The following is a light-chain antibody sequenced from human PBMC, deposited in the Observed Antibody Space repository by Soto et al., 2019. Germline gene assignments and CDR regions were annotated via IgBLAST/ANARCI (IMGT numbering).Light chain of an antibody. CDR3: LLYYGGAHV. CDR1: TGAVTSGYY. J-gene: IGLJ1*01. V-gene: IGLV7-43*01. Sequence: QAVVTQEPSLTVSPGGTVTLTCASSTGAVTSGYYPNWFQQKPGQAPRAPIYSTSNKHSWTPARFSGSLLGGKAALTLSGVQSEDEAEYYCLLYYGGAHVFGTGTNDTDL. CDR2: STS.